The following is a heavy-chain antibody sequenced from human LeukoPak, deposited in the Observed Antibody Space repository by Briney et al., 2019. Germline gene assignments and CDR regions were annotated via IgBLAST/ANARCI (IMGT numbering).Heavy chain of an antibody. CDR3: ARPFYSSGWYGAFDI. D-gene: IGHD6-19*01. J-gene: IGHJ3*02. CDR1: GGSLSSSSYY. CDR2: IYHDGST. V-gene: IGHV4-39*01. Sequence: SETLSLTCAVSGGSLSSSSYYWAWIRQPPGKGLEWIGSIYHDGSTYSNPSLEGRVTISVDTSKNQFSLRLTSVTAADTAVYFCARPFYSSGWYGAFDIWGPGTMVTVSS.